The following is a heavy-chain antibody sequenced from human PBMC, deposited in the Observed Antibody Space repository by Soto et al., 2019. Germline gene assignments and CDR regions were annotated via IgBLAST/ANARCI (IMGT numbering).Heavy chain of an antibody. D-gene: IGHD3-10*01. J-gene: IGHJ6*02. Sequence: SETLSLTCAVYGGSFSCYYWSWIRQPPGKGLEWIGEINHSGSTNYNPSLKSRVTISVDTSKNQFSLKLSSVTAADTAVYYCARGQATMVRGVIASIYYYYGMDVWGQGTTVTVSS. CDR1: GGSFSCYY. V-gene: IGHV4-34*01. CDR3: ARGQATMVRGVIASIYYYYGMDV. CDR2: INHSGST.